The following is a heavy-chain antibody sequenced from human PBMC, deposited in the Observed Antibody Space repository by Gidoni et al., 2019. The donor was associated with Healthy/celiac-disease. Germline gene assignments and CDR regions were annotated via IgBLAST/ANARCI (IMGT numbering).Heavy chain of an antibody. CDR3: ARRGRIQYSGSQSFDY. D-gene: IGHD1-26*01. V-gene: IGHV4-61*01. J-gene: IGHJ4*02. CDR2: IYYSGST. Sequence: QVQLQESGPGLVKPSETLSLTCPVSGGSVSSGSYYWSWIRQPPGKGLEWIGYIYYSGSTNYNPSLKSRVTISVDTSKNQFSLKLSSVTAADTAVYYCARRGRIQYSGSQSFDYWGQGTLVTVSS. CDR1: GGSVSSGSYY.